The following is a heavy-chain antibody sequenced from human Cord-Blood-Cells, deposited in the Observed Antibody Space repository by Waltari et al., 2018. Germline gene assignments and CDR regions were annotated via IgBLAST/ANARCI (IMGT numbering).Heavy chain of an antibody. CDR2: INPNSGGN. Sequence: QVQLVQSGAEVKKPGASVKVSCKASGYTFTGYYMHWVRRAPGQGLEWIGWINPNSGGNNYAQKLKGRVTMTRDTSSSTAYMELSRLRSDDTAVYYCARGGEPNWGSVDYWGQGTLVTVSS. CDR3: ARGGEPNWGSVDY. J-gene: IGHJ4*02. V-gene: IGHV1-2*02. D-gene: IGHD7-27*01. CDR1: GYTFTGYY.